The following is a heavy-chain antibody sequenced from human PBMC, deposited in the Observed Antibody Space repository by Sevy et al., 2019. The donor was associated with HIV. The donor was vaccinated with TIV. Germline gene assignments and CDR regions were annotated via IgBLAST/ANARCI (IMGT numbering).Heavy chain of an antibody. J-gene: IGHJ4*02. CDR3: ARVRDRYCSGGSCYYGYFFDY. CDR1: GFIFSNYY. D-gene: IGHD2-15*01. V-gene: IGHV3-48*01. Sequence: GGSLRLSCAASGFIFSNYYMTWVRQAPGKGLEWVSYISDRSDTISYADSVKGRFTISRDNAKNGLYLQTSSLRGEDTAVYYCARVRDRYCSGGSCYYGYFFDYWGQGTLVTVSS. CDR2: ISDRSDTI.